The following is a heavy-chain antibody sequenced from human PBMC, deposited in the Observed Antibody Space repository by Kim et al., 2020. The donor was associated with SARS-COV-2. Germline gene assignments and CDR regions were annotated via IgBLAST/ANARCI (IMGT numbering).Heavy chain of an antibody. CDR2: ISWNSGSI. CDR3: AKEYLKYFDWFDY. V-gene: IGHV3-9*01. J-gene: IGHJ4*02. Sequence: GGSLRLSCAASGFTFGDYAMHWVRQAPGKDLEWVSGISWNSGSIGYADSVKGRFTISRDNAKNSLYLQMNRLRAEDTALYYCAKEYLKYFDWFDYWGQGTLVTVSS. D-gene: IGHD3-9*01. CDR1: GFTFGDYA.